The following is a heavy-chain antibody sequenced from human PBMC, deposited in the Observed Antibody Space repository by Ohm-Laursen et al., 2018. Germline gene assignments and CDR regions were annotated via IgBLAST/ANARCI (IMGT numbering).Heavy chain of an antibody. V-gene: IGHV4-31*01. Sequence: PSDTLSLTCTVSGGSITSADYYWSWIRQHPGKGLEWIGYIYYSGSTYYNPSLKSLVTISIDTSKNQFSLNLNSVTAADTAVYYCARRGGSNAFDIWGQGTMVTVSS. CDR3: ARRGGSNAFDI. J-gene: IGHJ3*02. D-gene: IGHD3-10*01. CDR2: IYYSGST. CDR1: GGSITSADYY.